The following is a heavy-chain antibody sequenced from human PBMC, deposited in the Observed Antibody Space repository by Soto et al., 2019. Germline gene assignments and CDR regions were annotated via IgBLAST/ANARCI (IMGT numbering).Heavy chain of an antibody. D-gene: IGHD2-15*01. Sequence: HPGGSLRLSCAASGFTFSSYGMHWVRQAPGKGLEWVAVIWYDGSNKYYADSVKGRFTISRDNSKNTLYLQMNSLRAEDTAVYYCARDPIYCSGGSCYYYYGMDVWGQGTTVTVSS. CDR3: ARDPIYCSGGSCYYYYGMDV. V-gene: IGHV3-33*01. CDR2: IWYDGSNK. CDR1: GFTFSSYG. J-gene: IGHJ6*02.